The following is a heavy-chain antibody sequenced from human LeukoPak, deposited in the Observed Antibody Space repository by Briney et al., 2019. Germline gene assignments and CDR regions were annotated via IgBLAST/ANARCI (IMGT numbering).Heavy chain of an antibody. V-gene: IGHV1-2*02. D-gene: IGHD1-26*01. CDR1: GYTFIAYN. J-gene: IGHJ5*02. CDR2: MQPSSGAT. Sequence: GASVKVSCKASGYTFIAYNIHWVRQAPGQGLEWMGWMQPSSGATNYAQKFQGRVTMTGDTSISTAYMELSRLTSDDTAFYYCASGRGRSWFDPWGRGTLVTVSS. CDR3: ASGRGRSWFDP.